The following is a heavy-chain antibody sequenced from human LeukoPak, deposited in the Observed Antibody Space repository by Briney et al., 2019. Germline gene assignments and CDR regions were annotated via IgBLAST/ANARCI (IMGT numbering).Heavy chain of an antibody. CDR1: GLTFSNYW. J-gene: IGHJ4*02. V-gene: IGHV3-74*01. D-gene: IGHD6-19*01. CDR2: INSDGSFT. CDR3: ARGSSDWYGIDY. Sequence: GGSLRLPCAASGLTFSNYWMHWVRQVSGKGLVWVSGINSDGSFTSYADSVKGRFTISRDNAKNTLYLQMYSLRAEDTALYYCARGSSDWYGIDYWGQGILVPVSS.